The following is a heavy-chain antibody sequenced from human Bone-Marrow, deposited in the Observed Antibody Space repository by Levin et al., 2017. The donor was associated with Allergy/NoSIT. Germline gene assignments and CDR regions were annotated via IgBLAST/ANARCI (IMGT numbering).Heavy chain of an antibody. CDR1: GGSFGGYY. D-gene: IGHD4-17*01. Sequence: QSQTLSLTCAMYGGSFGGYYWSWLRQPPGKGLEWIGEINHRGSTTYNPSLKSRVTISIDTFRNQFSVRLNSVTAADTAVYYCAVFSLRYGAFDIWGQGTMVTVSS. V-gene: IGHV4-34*01. CDR3: AVFSLRYGAFDI. J-gene: IGHJ3*02. CDR2: INHRGST.